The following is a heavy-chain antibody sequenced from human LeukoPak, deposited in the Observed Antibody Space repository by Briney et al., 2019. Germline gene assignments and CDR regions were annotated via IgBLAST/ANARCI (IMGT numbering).Heavy chain of an antibody. CDR2: LNTHSGNT. CDR1: GYTFTSYD. CDR3: TRGDH. V-gene: IGHV1-8*01. Sequence: GASVKVSCKASGYTFTSYDINWVRQATGQGLEWMGWLNTHSGNTGYAQKFQGRVTLTRNTSISTAYMELSSLRSGDTAIYYCTRGDHWSQGTLVTVS. J-gene: IGHJ4*02.